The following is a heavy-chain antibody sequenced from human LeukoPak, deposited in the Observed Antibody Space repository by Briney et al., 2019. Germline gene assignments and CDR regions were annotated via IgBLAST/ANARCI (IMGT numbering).Heavy chain of an antibody. CDR3: ASGTSGYHNT. J-gene: IGHJ4*02. Sequence: GGSLRLSCAASEFSVGSNYMTWVRQAPGTGLEWVSLIYSGGSTYYADSAKGRCTTSTANSKNTTHLKMNSLRAEDTTGYYCASGTSGYHNTGGQGTLVTVSS. CDR2: IYSGGST. D-gene: IGHD5-12*01. V-gene: IGHV3-66*01. CDR1: EFSVGSNY.